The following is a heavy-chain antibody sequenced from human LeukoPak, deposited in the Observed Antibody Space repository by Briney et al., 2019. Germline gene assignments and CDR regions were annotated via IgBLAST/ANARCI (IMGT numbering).Heavy chain of an antibody. V-gene: IGHV3-21*01. J-gene: IGHJ4*02. CDR3: ARARRIQLWSTLDY. D-gene: IGHD5-18*01. CDR1: GFTFSSYS. Sequence: AGGSLRLSCAASGFTFSSYSMNWVRQAPGKGLEWVSSISSSSSYIYYADSVKGRFTISRDNAKNSLYLQVNSLRAEDTAVYYCARARRIQLWSTLDYWGQGTLVTVSS. CDR2: ISSSSSYI.